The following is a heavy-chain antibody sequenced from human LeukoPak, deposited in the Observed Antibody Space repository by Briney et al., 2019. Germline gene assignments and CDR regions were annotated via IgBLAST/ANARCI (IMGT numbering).Heavy chain of an antibody. V-gene: IGHV4-59*11. J-gene: IGHJ3*02. CDR1: ADSFSSHY. CDR2: ISYIGST. Sequence: SETLSLTCAVSADSFSSHYWAWIRQPPGKGLEWIGYISYIGSTNYNPSLKSRVTISIDTSKNQFSLKLSSVTAADTAVYYCARDLVTVTKGFDIWGQGTMVSVSS. D-gene: IGHD4-17*01. CDR3: ARDLVTVTKGFDI.